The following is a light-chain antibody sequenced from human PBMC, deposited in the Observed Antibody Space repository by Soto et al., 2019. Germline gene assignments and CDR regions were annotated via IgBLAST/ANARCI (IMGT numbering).Light chain of an antibody. CDR1: QDISNH. Sequence: DIQMTQSPSSLSASVGDRVTITCQASQDISNHLNWYQQKPGKAPKLLIFDASSVEAGVPSRFSGSGSGTDFTFTIRSLQAEDIATYFCQQYGDLPLTVGGGTKV. CDR2: DAS. V-gene: IGKV1-33*01. J-gene: IGKJ4*01. CDR3: QQYGDLPLT.